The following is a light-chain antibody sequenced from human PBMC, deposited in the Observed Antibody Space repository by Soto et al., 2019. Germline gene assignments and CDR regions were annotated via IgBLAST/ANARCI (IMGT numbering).Light chain of an antibody. CDR3: QQYNNWPPWT. J-gene: IGKJ1*01. CDR1: QSVSSN. V-gene: IGKV3-15*01. Sequence: EIVMTQSPATLSVSPGERATLSCRASQSVSSNLAWYQQKPGQAPRLLIYGASTSATGIPARFSGSGSGTEFTLIISSLQSEDFAVYYCQQYNNWPPWTFGQGTKVEIK. CDR2: GAS.